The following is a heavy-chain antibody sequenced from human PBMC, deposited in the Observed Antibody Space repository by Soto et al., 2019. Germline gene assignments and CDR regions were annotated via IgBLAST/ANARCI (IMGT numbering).Heavy chain of an antibody. CDR1: GGSISSSSYY. Sequence: SETLSLTCTVSGGSISSSSYYWGWIRQPPGKGLEWIGSIYYSGSTYYNPSLKSRVTISVDTSKNQFSLKLSSVTAADTAVYYCARLEYSYGSGIADYWGQGTLVTSPQ. CDR2: IYYSGST. D-gene: IGHD3-10*01. V-gene: IGHV4-39*01. CDR3: ARLEYSYGSGIADY. J-gene: IGHJ4*02.